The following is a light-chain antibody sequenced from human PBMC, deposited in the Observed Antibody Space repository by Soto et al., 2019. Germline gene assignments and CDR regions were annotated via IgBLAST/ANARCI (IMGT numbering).Light chain of an antibody. J-gene: IGKJ1*01. CDR1: QSISDW. CDR3: QQYNSYSWT. V-gene: IGKV1-5*01. Sequence: GDRVTITCRASQSISDWLAWHQQKPGKAPKLLIYDASSLESGVPSRFSGSESGTEFTLTIRSLQPDDFATYYCQQYNSYSWTFGQGTKVEI. CDR2: DAS.